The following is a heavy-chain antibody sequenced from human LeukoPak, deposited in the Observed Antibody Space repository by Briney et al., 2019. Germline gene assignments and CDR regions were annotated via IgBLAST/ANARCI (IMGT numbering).Heavy chain of an antibody. V-gene: IGHV3-23*01. J-gene: IGHJ5*02. D-gene: IGHD3-22*01. CDR1: GFTFSNYG. CDR2: ISGSGVTT. CDR3: AKVASMIVVDNNWFDP. Sequence: PGGSLRLSCAASGFTFSNYGMSWVRQAPGKGLEWVSAISGSGVTTYYADSVKGRFTISRDNSKHTLYLQMNSLRAEDTAVYYCAKVASMIVVDNNWFDPWGQGTLVTVSS.